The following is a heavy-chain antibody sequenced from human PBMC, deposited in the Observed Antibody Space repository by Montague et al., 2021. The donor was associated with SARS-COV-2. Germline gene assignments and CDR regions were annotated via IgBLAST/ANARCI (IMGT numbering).Heavy chain of an antibody. J-gene: IGHJ3*02. CDR1: GGSISSSSYY. V-gene: IGHV4-39*01. CDR2: IYYSGST. CDR3: ANQENSSGWFKPDAFDI. D-gene: IGHD6-19*01. Sequence: SETLSLTCTVSGGSISSSSYYWGWIRQPPGKGLEWIGSIYYSGSTYYNPSLKSRVTISVGTSKNQFSLKLSSVTAAVTAVYYCANQENSSGWFKPDAFDIWGQGTMVTVSS.